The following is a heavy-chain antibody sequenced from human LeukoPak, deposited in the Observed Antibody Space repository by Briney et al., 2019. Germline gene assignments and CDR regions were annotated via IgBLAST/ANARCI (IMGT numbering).Heavy chain of an antibody. J-gene: IGHJ4*02. Sequence: PSETLSLTCIVSGGSNSSTAYYGGWIRQPPGKGLEWIGSIYYSGSTWYNPSLKGRLTVSADTSKNQFSLKLTSVTAADTAVYDCARGRACSNGVCSYFDYWGQGTVVTVSS. V-gene: IGHV4-39*01. CDR1: GGSNSSTAYY. CDR3: ARGRACSNGVCSYFDY. CDR2: IYYSGST. D-gene: IGHD2-8*01.